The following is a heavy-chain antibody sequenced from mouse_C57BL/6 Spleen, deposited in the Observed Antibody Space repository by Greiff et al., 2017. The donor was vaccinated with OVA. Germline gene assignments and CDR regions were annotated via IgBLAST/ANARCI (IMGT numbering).Heavy chain of an antibody. CDR2: IYPRDGST. D-gene: IGHD1-1*01. V-gene: IGHV1-85*01. J-gene: IGHJ1*03. Sequence: QVQLQQSGPELVKPGASVKLSCKASGYTFTSYDINWVKQRPGQGLEWIGWIYPRDGSTKYNEKFKGKATLTVDTSSSTAYMELHSLTSEDSAVYFCARPSHYYGSSYGYFDVWGTGTTVTVSS. CDR1: GYTFTSYD. CDR3: ARPSHYYGSSYGYFDV.